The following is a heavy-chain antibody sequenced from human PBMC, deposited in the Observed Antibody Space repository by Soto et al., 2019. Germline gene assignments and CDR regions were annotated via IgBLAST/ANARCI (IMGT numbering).Heavy chain of an antibody. J-gene: IGHJ6*02. Sequence: GGSLRLSCAASGFTFSSYAMSWVRQAPGKGLEWVSAISGSGGSTYYADSVKGRFTISRDNSKNTLYLQMNSLRAEDTAVYYCASPVYYYDSSGSPAYYYYGMDVWGQGTTVTVSS. V-gene: IGHV3-23*01. CDR1: GFTFSSYA. D-gene: IGHD3-22*01. CDR3: ASPVYYYDSSGSPAYYYYGMDV. CDR2: ISGSGGST.